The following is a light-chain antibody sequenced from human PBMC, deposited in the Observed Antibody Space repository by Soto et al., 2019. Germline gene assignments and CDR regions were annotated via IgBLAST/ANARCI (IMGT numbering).Light chain of an antibody. CDR3: QQYDNWPLT. Sequence: DRVMTQSPDTLSASPGERVSLSCRASQSVNPNLAWYLQRPGQAPRLLIYGASTRATGIPVRVSGGGSETEFTLTISSLQSEDFAVYYCQQYDNWPLTFGGGTKVDI. V-gene: IGKV3-15*01. CDR2: GAS. CDR1: QSVNPN. J-gene: IGKJ4*01.